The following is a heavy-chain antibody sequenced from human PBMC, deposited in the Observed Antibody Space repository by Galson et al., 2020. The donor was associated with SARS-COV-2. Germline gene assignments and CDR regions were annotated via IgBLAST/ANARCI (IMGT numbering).Heavy chain of an antibody. D-gene: IGHD2-21*01. CDR3: ARDVLWSMFEMDV. CDR1: GFTFSSYS. J-gene: IGHJ6*02. V-gene: IGHV3-21*06. Sequence: GGSLRLSCAVSGFTFSSYSINWVRQAPGKGLEWVSAISSSSDYIYDADSVKCRFTISRDNRKNSLYLQMNSLRAEDTAEYYCARDVLWSMFEMDVWGQGTTVTGSS. CDR2: ISSSSDYI.